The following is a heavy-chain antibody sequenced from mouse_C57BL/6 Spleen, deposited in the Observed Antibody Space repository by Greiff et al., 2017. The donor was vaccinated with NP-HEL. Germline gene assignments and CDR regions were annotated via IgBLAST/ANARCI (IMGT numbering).Heavy chain of an antibody. CDR3: ARCDYYGSSYGYFDV. V-gene: IGHV1-52*01. CDR1: GYTFTSYW. J-gene: IGHJ1*03. Sequence: VQLQQPGAELVRPGSSVKLSCKASGYTFTSYWMHWVKQRPIQGLEWIGNIDPSDSETHYNQKFKDKATLTVDKSSSTAYMQLSSLTSEDSAVYYCARCDYYGSSYGYFDVWGTGTTVTVSS. CDR2: IDPSDSET. D-gene: IGHD1-1*01.